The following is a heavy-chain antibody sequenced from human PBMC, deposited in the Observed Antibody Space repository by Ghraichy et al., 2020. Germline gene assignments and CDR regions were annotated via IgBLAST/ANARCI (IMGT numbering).Heavy chain of an antibody. CDR1: GYTFTSYA. CDR2: INTNTGNP. D-gene: IGHD3-10*01. CDR3: ARSPRRSLDYGSGSSMIITRTYYFDY. V-gene: IGHV7-4-1*02. J-gene: IGHJ4*02. Sequence: ASVKVSCKASGYTFTSYAMNWVRQAPGQGLEWMGWINTNTGNPTYAQGFTGRFVFSLDTSVSTAYLQISSLKAEDTAVYYCARSPRRSLDYGSGSSMIITRTYYFDYWGQGTLVTVSS.